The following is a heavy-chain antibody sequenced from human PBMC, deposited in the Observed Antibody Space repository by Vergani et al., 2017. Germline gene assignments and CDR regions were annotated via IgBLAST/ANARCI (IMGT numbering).Heavy chain of an antibody. CDR2: ISSSSSYT. V-gene: IGHV3-21*01. D-gene: IGHD5-24*01. J-gene: IGHJ6*02. CDR3: ARDADGYNPYYYYGMDV. Sequence: EVQLVESGGGLVKPGGSLRLSCAASGFTFSSYSMNWVRQAPGKGLEWVSSISSSSSYTYYADSVKGRFTISRDNAKNSLYLQMNSLRAEDTAVYYCARDADGYNPYYYYGMDVWGQGTTVTVSS. CDR1: GFTFSSYS.